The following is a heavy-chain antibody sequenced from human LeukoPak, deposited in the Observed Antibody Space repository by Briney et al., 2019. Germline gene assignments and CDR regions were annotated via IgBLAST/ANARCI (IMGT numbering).Heavy chain of an antibody. D-gene: IGHD3-9*01. CDR1: GFTFSNAW. CDR2: IKSKTDGGTT. V-gene: IGHV3-15*01. J-gene: IGHJ5*02. Sequence: GGSLRLSCAASGFTFSNAWMSWVRQAPGKGLEWVGRIKSKTDGGTTDYAAPVKGRFTISRDDSKNTLYLQMNSLKTEDTAVYYCTTSPYYDILGGFDPWGQGTLVTVSS. CDR3: TTSPYYDILGGFDP.